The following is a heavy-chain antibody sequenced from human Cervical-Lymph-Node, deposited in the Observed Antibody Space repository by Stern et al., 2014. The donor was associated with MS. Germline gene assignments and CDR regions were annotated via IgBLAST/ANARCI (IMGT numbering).Heavy chain of an antibody. J-gene: IGHJ4*02. V-gene: IGHV5-51*01. CDR3: ARHLDYGDYGDY. CDR2: IYSGDSDT. CDR1: GYSFTSYW. Sequence: EVQLVESGAEVKKPGESLKISCKGSGYSFTSYWIGWVRPMPGKGLAWVGIIYSGDSDTRYSPSFQGQGTTSDDKSISTAYLQWSSLKAADTAMYYCARHLDYGDYGDYWGQGTLVTVSS. D-gene: IGHD4-17*01.